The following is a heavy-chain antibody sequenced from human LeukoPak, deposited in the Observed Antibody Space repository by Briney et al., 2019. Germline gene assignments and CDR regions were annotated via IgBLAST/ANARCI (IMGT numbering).Heavy chain of an antibody. CDR2: IYYSGGT. D-gene: IGHD2-2*01. CDR3: ASRIVPAAISDYYYGMDV. Sequence: SETLSLTCTVSGGSISSSSYYWGWIRQPPGKGLEWIGSIYYSGGTYYNPSLKSRVTISVDTSKNQFSLKLSSVTAADTAVYYCASRIVPAAISDYYYGMDVWGQGTTVTVSS. J-gene: IGHJ6*02. V-gene: IGHV4-39*01. CDR1: GGSISSSSYY.